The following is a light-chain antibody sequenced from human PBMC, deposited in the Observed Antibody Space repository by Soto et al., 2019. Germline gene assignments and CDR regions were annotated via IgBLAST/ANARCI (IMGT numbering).Light chain of an antibody. V-gene: IGKV1-39*01. CDR1: QSIGNY. Sequence: DIQMTQSPSSLSASVGDRVTITCRASQSIGNYLNWYQQKPGKAPKLLIYASSSLQSGVPSRFSGSGSGTDITLNVDSLQPEDLATYYCQESYSTSWTFGQGTKVEIK. CDR2: ASS. CDR3: QESYSTSWT. J-gene: IGKJ1*01.